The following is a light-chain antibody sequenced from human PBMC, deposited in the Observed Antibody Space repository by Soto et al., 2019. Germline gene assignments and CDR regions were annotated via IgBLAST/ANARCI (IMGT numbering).Light chain of an antibody. V-gene: IGLV2-14*01. Sequence: QSVLTQSASVSGSPGQSITISCTGTSSDVGNYNYVSWYQQHPGEVPKLIIFNVNNRPSGVSNRFSGSKSGNTASLTISGLQAEYEADSYCSSFTSSTTHVFGPVTEVTV. CDR1: SSDVGNYNY. CDR3: SSFTSSTTHV. CDR2: NVN. J-gene: IGLJ1*01.